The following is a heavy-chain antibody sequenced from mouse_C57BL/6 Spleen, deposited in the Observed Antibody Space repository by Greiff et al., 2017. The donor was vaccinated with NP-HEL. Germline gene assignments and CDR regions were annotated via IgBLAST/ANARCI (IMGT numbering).Heavy chain of an antibody. V-gene: IGHV1-52*01. D-gene: IGHD1-1*01. CDR1: GYTFTSYW. CDR3: ARRPDYYGSSYGYFDV. J-gene: IGHJ1*03. Sequence: VQLQQPGAELVRPGSSVKLSCKASGYTFTSYWMHWVKQRPIQGLEWIGNIDPSDSETHYNQKFKDKATLTVDKSSSTAYMPLSSLTSEDSAVYYCARRPDYYGSSYGYFDVWGTGTTVTVSS. CDR2: IDPSDSET.